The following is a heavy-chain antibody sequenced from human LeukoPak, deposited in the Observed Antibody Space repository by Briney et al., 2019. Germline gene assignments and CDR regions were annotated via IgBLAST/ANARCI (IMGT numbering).Heavy chain of an antibody. V-gene: IGHV4-38-2*02. CDR3: ARLSYSSGWGGFDY. J-gene: IGHJ4*02. CDR2: IYHSGST. CDR1: GYSISSGYY. D-gene: IGHD6-19*01. Sequence: SETLSLTCTVSGYSISSGYYWGWIRQPPGKGLEWIGSIYHSGSTYYNPSLKSRVTMSVDTSKNQFSLKLSSVTAADTAVYYCARLSYSSGWGGFDYWGQGTLVTVSS.